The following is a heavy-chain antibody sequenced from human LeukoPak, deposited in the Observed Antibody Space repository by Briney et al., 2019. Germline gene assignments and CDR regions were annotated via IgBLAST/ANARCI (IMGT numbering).Heavy chain of an antibody. CDR2: ISYDGSNK. CDR1: GFTFSNYG. D-gene: IGHD6-19*01. J-gene: IGHJ6*02. V-gene: IGHV3-30*18. Sequence: GGSLRLSCVASGFTFSNYGVHWVRQAPGKGLEWVAVISYDGSNKYYADSVKGRFTISGDNSKNTLYLQMNSLRPEDTALYYCAKDQGLVVAGVYHYYGMDVWGRGTTVTVSS. CDR3: AKDQGLVVAGVYHYYGMDV.